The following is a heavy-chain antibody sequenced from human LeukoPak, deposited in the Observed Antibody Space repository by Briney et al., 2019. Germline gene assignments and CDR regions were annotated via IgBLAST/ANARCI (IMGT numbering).Heavy chain of an antibody. CDR1: GFTFSSYG. CDR3: ANLGNY. J-gene: IGHJ4*02. V-gene: IGHV3-30*18. CDR2: ISYDGSNK. Sequence: GGSLRLACAASGFTFSSYGMHWVRQAPGKGLEWVAVISYDGSNKYYADSVKGRFTISRDNSKNTLYLQMNSLRAEDTAVYYCANLGNYWGQGTLVTVSS. D-gene: IGHD3-16*01.